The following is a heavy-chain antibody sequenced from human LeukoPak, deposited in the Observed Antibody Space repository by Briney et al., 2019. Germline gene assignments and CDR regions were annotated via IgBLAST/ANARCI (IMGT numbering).Heavy chain of an antibody. D-gene: IGHD4-23*01. CDR2: INHSGST. J-gene: IGHJ4*02. CDR3: ARAKLRWFFDY. Sequence: SGTLSLTCAVSGGSISSGNWWNWVRQPPGKGLEWIGEINHSGSTNYNPSLKSRVTISVDTSKNQFSLKLSSVTAADTAVYYCARAKLRWFFDYWGQGTLVTVSS. V-gene: IGHV4-4*02. CDR1: GGSISSGNW.